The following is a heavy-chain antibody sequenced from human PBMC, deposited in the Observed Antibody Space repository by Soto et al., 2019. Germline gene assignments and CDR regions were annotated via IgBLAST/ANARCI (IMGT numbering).Heavy chain of an antibody. CDR3: AKDPADVVRESNWFDP. D-gene: IGHD1-26*01. CDR2: ICGSGYHT. CDR1: KFTFNNYA. Sequence: EVQLLESGGGLVQPGGSLRLSCAASKFTFNNYAMSWVRQAPGKGLEWVSAICGSGYHTYYADSVKGRFTISRDNSKNTLYLQMNSLRAEDTALYYCAKDPADVVRESNWFDPWGQGTLVTVSS. J-gene: IGHJ5*02. V-gene: IGHV3-23*01.